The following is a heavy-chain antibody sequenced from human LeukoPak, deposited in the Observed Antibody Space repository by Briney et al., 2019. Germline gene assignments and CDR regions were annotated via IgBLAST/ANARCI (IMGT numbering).Heavy chain of an antibody. V-gene: IGHV3-23*01. CDR3: ARDASGRFDY. CDR2: ISGSGGST. CDR1: EFTFSAYA. J-gene: IGHJ4*02. D-gene: IGHD1-26*01. Sequence: PGRSLRLSCAASEFTFSAYAMSWVRQAPGKGLNWVSTISGSGGSTYYADSVKGRFTISRDNSKNTLYLQMNSLRAEDTAVYYCARDASGRFDYWGQGTLVTVSS.